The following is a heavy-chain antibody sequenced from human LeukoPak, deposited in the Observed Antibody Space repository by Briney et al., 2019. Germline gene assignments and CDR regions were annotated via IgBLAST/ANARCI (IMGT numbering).Heavy chain of an antibody. J-gene: IGHJ4*02. V-gene: IGHV4-39*01. CDR3: ARHKLLWFGELSPYFDY. Sequence: SETLSLTCAVSDGSISSSSYYWGWIRQPPGKGLEWIGSIYYSGSTYYNPSLKSRVTISVDTSKNQFSLKLSSVTAADTAVYYCARHKLLWFGELSPYFDYWGQGTLVTVSS. CDR2: IYYSGST. CDR1: DGSISSSSYY. D-gene: IGHD3-10*01.